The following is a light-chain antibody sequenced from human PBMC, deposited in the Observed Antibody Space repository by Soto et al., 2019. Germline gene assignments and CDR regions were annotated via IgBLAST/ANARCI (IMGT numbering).Light chain of an antibody. CDR2: RNN. CDR3: AAWDDSLSGPWV. J-gene: IGLJ2*01. CDR1: SSNIGSNY. V-gene: IGLV1-47*01. Sequence: QPVLTQPPSASGTPGQRVTISCSGSSSNIGSNYVYWYQQLPGTAPKLLIYRNNQRPSGVPDRFSGSKSGTSASLAISGLRSEDEAEYYCAAWDDSLSGPWVFGGGTKLTVL.